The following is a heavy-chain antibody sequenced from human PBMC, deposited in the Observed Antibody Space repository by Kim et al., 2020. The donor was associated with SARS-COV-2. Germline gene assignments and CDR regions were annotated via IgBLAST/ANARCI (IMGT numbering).Heavy chain of an antibody. V-gene: IGHV3-11*06. J-gene: IGHJ4*02. Sequence: AECRKGLFTISRDNAKNSLDLQMNSLGAEDTAVYYCARAEGSSGSYLVDYWGQGTLVTVSS. CDR3: ARAEGSSGSYLVDY. D-gene: IGHD1-26*01.